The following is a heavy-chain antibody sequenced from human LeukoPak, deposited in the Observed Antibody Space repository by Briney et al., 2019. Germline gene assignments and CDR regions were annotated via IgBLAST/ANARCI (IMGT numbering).Heavy chain of an antibody. D-gene: IGHD3-10*02. J-gene: IGHJ4*02. Sequence: ASVTVSCKASGYTFTSYYMHWVRQAPGQGLEWMGIINPSGGSATYAQKFQGRVTMTRDTSTSTVYMELSSLRSEDTAVYYCARDRAEGMFGELLYTFDYWGQGTLVTVSS. CDR2: INPSGGSA. V-gene: IGHV1-46*01. CDR1: GYTFTSYY. CDR3: ARDRAEGMFGELLYTFDY.